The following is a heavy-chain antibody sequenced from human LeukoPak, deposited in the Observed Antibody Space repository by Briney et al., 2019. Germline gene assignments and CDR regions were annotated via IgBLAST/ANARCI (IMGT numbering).Heavy chain of an antibody. CDR2: INHSGST. CDR3: ARQPNYDYVWGSYRSHHDAFDI. CDR1: GGSISSHY. Sequence: TSETLSLTCTVSGGSISSHYWSWIRQPPGKGLEWIGEINHSGSTNYNPSLKSRVTISVDTSKNQFSLKLSSVTAADTAVYYCARQPNYDYVWGSYRSHHDAFDIWGQGTMVTVSS. J-gene: IGHJ3*02. V-gene: IGHV4-34*01. D-gene: IGHD3-16*02.